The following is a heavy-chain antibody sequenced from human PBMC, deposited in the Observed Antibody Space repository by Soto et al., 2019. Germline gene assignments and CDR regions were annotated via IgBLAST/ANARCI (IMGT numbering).Heavy chain of an antibody. CDR1: GGTFSSYA. CDR3: ARSDRTGTTSDYYYGMDV. D-gene: IGHD1-1*01. V-gene: IGHV1-69*06. Sequence: QVQLVQSGAEVKKPGSSVKVSCKASGGTFSSYAISWVRQAPGQGLEWMGGIIPIFGTANYAQKFQGRVTITADKPTSTAYMELSSLRSEDTAVYYCARSDRTGTTSDYYYGMDVWGQGTTVTVSS. CDR2: IIPIFGTA. J-gene: IGHJ6*02.